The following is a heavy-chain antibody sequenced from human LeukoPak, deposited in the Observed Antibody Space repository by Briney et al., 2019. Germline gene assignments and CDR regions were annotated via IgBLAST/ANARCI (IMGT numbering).Heavy chain of an antibody. D-gene: IGHD6-13*01. Sequence: GGSVRLSCGASVFPFRDCYMRWIRRAPGKGLEWVSAISSSSSYIYYADSVKGRFTISRDNAKNSLYLQMNSLRAEDTAVYYCARYIAAAGLDYWGQATLVTVSS. J-gene: IGHJ4*02. V-gene: IGHV3-11*06. CDR2: ISSSSSYI. CDR1: VFPFRDCY. CDR3: ARYIAAAGLDY.